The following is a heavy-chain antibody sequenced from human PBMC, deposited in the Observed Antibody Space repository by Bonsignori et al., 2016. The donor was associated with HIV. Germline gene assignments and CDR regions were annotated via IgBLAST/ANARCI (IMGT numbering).Heavy chain of an antibody. CDR2: ISSSDSTI. J-gene: IGHJ4*02. CDR3: ARASSSWSTNSFDY. V-gene: IGHV3-48*03. Sequence: WIRQPPGKGLEWVSYISSSDSTIYYADSVKGRFTISRDNAKNSLYLQMNSLRAEDTAVYYCARASSSWSTNSFDYWGQGTLVTVSS. D-gene: IGHD6-13*01.